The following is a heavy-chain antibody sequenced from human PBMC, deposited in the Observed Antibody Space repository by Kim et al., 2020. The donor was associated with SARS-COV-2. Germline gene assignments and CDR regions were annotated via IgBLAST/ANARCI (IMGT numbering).Heavy chain of an antibody. V-gene: IGHV4-31*03. CDR2: IYYSGST. CDR3: ARDPRYYDILTGYYSYYFDY. CDR1: GGSISSGGYY. D-gene: IGHD3-9*01. J-gene: IGHJ4*02. Sequence: SETLSLTCTVSGGSISSGGYYWSWIRQHPGKGLEWIGYIYYSGSTYYNPSLKSRVTISVDTSKNQFSLKLSSVTAADTAVYYCARDPRYYDILTGYYSYYFDYWGQGTLVTVSS.